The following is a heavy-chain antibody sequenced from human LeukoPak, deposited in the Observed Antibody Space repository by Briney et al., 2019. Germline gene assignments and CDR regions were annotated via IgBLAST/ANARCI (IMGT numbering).Heavy chain of an antibody. CDR3: ARVRRGVYDFWSGSDYYGMDV. D-gene: IGHD3-3*01. Sequence: SETLSLTCTVSGGSISSYYWSWIRQPPGKGLEWIGYIYYSGSTNYNPSLKSRVTISVDTSKNQFSLKLSSVTAADTAVYYCARVRRGVYDFWSGSDYYGMDVWGQGTTVTVSS. CDR1: GGSISSYY. V-gene: IGHV4-59*01. CDR2: IYYSGST. J-gene: IGHJ6*02.